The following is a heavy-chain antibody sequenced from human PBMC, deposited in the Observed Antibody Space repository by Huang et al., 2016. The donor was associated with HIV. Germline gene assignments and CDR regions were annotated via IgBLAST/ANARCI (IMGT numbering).Heavy chain of an antibody. J-gene: IGHJ4*02. CDR1: GSSFTSYW. V-gene: IGHV5-51*03. CDR3: ARRDDSSGYSRGGFDY. Sequence: EVQLVQSGAEVKKPGESLKISCKGSGSSFTSYWIGWVRQMLGKGRVWMGSIYPGDSDTRYSPSLQGQVTISADKSISTAYLQWSSLKASDTALYYCARRDDSSGYSRGGFDYWGQGTLVTVSS. CDR2: IYPGDSDT. D-gene: IGHD3-22*01.